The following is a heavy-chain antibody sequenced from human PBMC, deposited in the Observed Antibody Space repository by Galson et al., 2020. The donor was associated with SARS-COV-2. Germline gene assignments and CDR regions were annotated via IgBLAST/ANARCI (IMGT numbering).Heavy chain of an antibody. J-gene: IGHJ5*02. CDR1: GFTFSSYW. CDR2: IKQDGREK. Sequence: GGSLRLSCAASGFTFSSYWMSWVRQAPGKGLEWVANIKQDGREKYYVDSVKGRFTISRDNAKNSLYLQMNSLRAEDTAVYYCARDQAAYYYDSSGYYHWGQGTLVTVSS. CDR3: ARDQAAYYYDSSGYYH. V-gene: IGHV3-7*03. D-gene: IGHD3-22*01.